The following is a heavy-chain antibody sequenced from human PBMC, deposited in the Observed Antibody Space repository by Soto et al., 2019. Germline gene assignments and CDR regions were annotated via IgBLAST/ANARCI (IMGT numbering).Heavy chain of an antibody. CDR1: GFTFSSYS. CDR3: ARDPYYNGSGSYYFDY. V-gene: IGHV3-48*01. J-gene: IGHJ4*02. Sequence: GGSLRLSCAASGFTFSSYSMNWVRQAPGKGLEWVSYISSSSSTIYYADSEKGRFTISRDNSKNTLYLQMNSLRAEDTAVYYCARDPYYNGSGSYYFDYWGQGTLVTGS. CDR2: ISSSSSTI. D-gene: IGHD3-10*01.